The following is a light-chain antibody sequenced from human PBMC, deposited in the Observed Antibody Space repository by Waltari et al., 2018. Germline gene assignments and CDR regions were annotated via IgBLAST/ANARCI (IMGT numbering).Light chain of an antibody. CDR3: QQYNGYPLT. Sequence: EIQMTQSPSTLSPSVGDRVTITCRTDNSISRWLAWYQQKPGKAPKILIYQASTLASWVPSRFSGSGSGTEFALTISSLQPDDVGTYFCQQYNGYPLTFGGGTKLEIK. CDR1: NSISRW. J-gene: IGKJ4*01. V-gene: IGKV1-5*03. CDR2: QAS.